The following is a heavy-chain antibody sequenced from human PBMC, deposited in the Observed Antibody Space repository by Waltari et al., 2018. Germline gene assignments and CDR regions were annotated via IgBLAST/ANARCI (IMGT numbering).Heavy chain of an antibody. CDR2: IYPSGST. D-gene: IGHD4-17*01. J-gene: IGHJ4*02. CDR1: GGSISSGSYY. V-gene: IGHV4-61*02. Sequence: QVQLQESGPGLVKPSQTLSLTCTVSGGSISSGSYYWSWIRQPAGKGLEWIGRIYPSGSTNYNPSLKSRVTISVDTSKNQSSLKLSSVTAADTAVYYCAREGGGATVVRNWGQGTLVTVSS. CDR3: AREGGGATVVRN.